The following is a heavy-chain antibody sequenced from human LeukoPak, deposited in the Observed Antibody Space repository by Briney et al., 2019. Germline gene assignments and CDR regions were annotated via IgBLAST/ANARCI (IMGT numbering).Heavy chain of an antibody. CDR3: HMYYYDSSGYYFVY. Sequence: SETLSLTCTVSSGPISSYHWSWIRQPAGKGLEWIGRIHTSGSTNYNPSLKSRVTMSLDTSKNQFSLKLSSVTAADPAVYYCHMYYYDSSGYYFVYWGQGTLVTVSS. J-gene: IGHJ4*02. CDR2: IHTSGST. V-gene: IGHV4-4*07. D-gene: IGHD3-22*01. CDR1: SGPISSYH.